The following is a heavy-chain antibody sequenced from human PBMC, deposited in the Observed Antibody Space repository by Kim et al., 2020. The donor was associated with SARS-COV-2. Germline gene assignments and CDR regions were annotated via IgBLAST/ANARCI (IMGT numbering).Heavy chain of an antibody. J-gene: IGHJ6*02. V-gene: IGHV3-74*01. CDR3: ATWYNWKFGV. Sequence: GGSLRLSCAASGFTFSSYWMHWVRQAPGKGLVWVSRINTDGSITNYADSVRGRFTISRDNAKNTLYLQMNSLRAEDTAMYYCATWYNWKFGVWGQGTTVTVSS. D-gene: IGHD1-20*01. CDR2: INTDGSIT. CDR1: GFTFSSYW.